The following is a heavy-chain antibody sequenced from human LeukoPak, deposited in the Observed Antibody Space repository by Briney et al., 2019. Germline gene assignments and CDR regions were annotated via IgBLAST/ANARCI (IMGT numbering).Heavy chain of an antibody. D-gene: IGHD5-18*01. CDR2: MNPNSGNT. Sequence: GASVKVSCTASGYTFTSYGISWVRQATGQGLEWMGWMNPNSGNTGYAQKFQGRVTMTRNTSISTAYMELSSLRSEDTAVYYCARAYTAIILDYWGQGTLVTVSS. CDR3: ARAYTAIILDY. J-gene: IGHJ4*02. V-gene: IGHV1-8*02. CDR1: GYTFTSYG.